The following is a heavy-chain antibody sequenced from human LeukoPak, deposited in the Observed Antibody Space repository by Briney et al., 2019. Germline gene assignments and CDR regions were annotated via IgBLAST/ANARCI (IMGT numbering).Heavy chain of an antibody. CDR2: ISYSGTT. D-gene: IGHD1-1*01. Sequence: PSETLSLTCTVSGGSISNYYWNWIRQPPGKGLEWIGYISYSGTTNYNPSLKSRITISVDTSKNQFSLKLRSVTAADTAVYYCARRYNDAFDIWGQGTMVTVSS. CDR3: ARRYNDAFDI. V-gene: IGHV4-59*01. CDR1: GGSISNYY. J-gene: IGHJ3*02.